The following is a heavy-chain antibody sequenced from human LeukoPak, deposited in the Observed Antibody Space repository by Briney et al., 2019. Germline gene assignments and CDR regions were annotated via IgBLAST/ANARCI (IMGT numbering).Heavy chain of an antibody. V-gene: IGHV4-39*07. J-gene: IGHJ4*02. D-gene: IGHD6-13*01. CDR3: ARDRVIAAAGTTSYDY. CDR1: GGSIFSSNSY. CDR2: IYYSGNT. Sequence: SETLSLTCTVSGGSIFSSNSYWGWIRQPPGKGLEWIGSIYYSGNTYYNASLKSRVTVSVDTSKNQFSLKLSSVTAADTAVHYCARDRVIAAAGTTSYDYWGQGTLVTVSS.